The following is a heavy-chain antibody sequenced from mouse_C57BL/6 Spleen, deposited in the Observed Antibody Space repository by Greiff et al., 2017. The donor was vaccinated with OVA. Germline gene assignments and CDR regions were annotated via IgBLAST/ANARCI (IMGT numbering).Heavy chain of an antibody. CDR2: INPSSGYT. J-gene: IGHJ4*01. V-gene: IGHV1-7*01. CDR3: ARIGSNYAMDY. D-gene: IGHD1-1*01. CDR1: GYTFTSYW. Sequence: QVQLQQSGAELAKPGASVKLSCTASGYTFTSYWMHWVKQRPGQGLEWIGYINPSSGYTKYNQKFKDKDTLTADKSSSTAYMQLSSLTYEDSAGYYCARIGSNYAMDYWGQGTSVTVSS.